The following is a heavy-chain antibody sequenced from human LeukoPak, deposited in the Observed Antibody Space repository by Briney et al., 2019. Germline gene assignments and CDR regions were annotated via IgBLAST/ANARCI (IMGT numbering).Heavy chain of an antibody. V-gene: IGHV3-33*01. CDR3: ARAAPYSSSWYYFDY. D-gene: IGHD6-13*01. J-gene: IGHJ4*02. CDR2: IWYDGSNK. Sequence: GGSLRLSCAASGFTFSSYGMHWVRQAPGKGLEWVAVIWYDGSNKYYADSVKGRFTISRDNSKNTLYLQMNSLRAEDTAVYYCARAAPYSSSWYYFDYWGQGTLVTVSS. CDR1: GFTFSSYG.